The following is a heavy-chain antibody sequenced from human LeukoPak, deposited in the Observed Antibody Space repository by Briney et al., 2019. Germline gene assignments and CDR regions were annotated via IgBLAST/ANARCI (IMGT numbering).Heavy chain of an antibody. CDR2: ISWDGGST. J-gene: IGHJ4*02. CDR1: GFTFDDYA. D-gene: IGHD2-2*01. Sequence: GGALRLSCAASGFTFDDYAMHWVRQAPGKGLEWVSLISWDGGSTYYADSVKGRFTISRDNSKNSLYLQMNSLRAEDTALYYCAKASVPYCSSTSCYGSHFDYWGQGTLVTASS. CDR3: AKASVPYCSSTSCYGSHFDY. V-gene: IGHV3-43D*04.